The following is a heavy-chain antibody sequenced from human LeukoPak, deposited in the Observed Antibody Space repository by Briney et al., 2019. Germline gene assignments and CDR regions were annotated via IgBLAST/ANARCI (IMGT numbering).Heavy chain of an antibody. V-gene: IGHV1-3*01. D-gene: IGHD1-1*01. CDR2: IHAGTGNT. Sequence: GASVKVSCKTSGYTFLSYAIHWVRQAAGQRLEWMGWIHAGTGNTKYSQKFQGRVTITRDTSANTVYMELSRLRPEDTAVYYCARDITIGTTRFDPWGQGTLVTVSP. CDR3: ARDITIGTTRFDP. CDR1: GYTFLSYA. J-gene: IGHJ5*02.